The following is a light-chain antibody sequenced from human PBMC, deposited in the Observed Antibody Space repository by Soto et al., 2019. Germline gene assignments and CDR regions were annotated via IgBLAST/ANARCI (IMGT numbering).Light chain of an antibody. Sequence: QSVLTQPPSVSGAPGQRVTISCTGSSSNIGAGYDVHWYQQLPGTAPKLLIYGNSNRPSGVPDRFYGSKSGTSASLAITGIQAEEEADYYCQSYDSSLSGSVFGGGTQLTVL. CDR1: SSNIGAGYD. J-gene: IGLJ2*01. CDR2: GNS. V-gene: IGLV1-40*01. CDR3: QSYDSSLSGSV.